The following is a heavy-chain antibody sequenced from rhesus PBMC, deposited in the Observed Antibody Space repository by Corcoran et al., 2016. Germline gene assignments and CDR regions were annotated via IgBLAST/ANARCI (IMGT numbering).Heavy chain of an antibody. CDR1: VASLSDHY. CDR2: IYGSLGTT. CDR3: AKAGVATDFDY. Sequence: QVQLQESGPGLVKPSETLPLPCAVSVASLSDHYLTWLRHAPGRGLEWIGRIYGSLGTTDYNPSRKSRVAISIDTSNNQLSLKLNDVTAADTAVYYCAKAGVATDFDYWGQGVLVTVSS. J-gene: IGHJ4*01. V-gene: IGHV4S2*01. D-gene: IGHD4-29*01.